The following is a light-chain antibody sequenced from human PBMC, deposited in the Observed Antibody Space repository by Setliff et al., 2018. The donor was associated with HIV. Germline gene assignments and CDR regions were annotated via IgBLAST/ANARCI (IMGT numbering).Light chain of an antibody. Sequence: QSALPQPASVSGSPGQSITISCTGTSSDVGSYNLVSWYQQHPGKAPKLMIYEVNKRPSGVSNRFSGSKSGNTASLTISGLQAEDEADYYCCSYAGNSIYVFGTGTKVTVL. CDR1: SSDVGSYNL. V-gene: IGLV2-23*02. CDR2: EVN. J-gene: IGLJ1*01. CDR3: CSYAGNSIYV.